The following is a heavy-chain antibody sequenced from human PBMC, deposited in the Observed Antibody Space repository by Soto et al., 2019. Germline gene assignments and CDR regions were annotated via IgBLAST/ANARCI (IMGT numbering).Heavy chain of an antibody. CDR2: INSDVSST. CDR3: ARETIGYCSGGSCYPYYYYYSMDV. D-gene: IGHD2-15*01. Sequence: EVQLVESGGGLVQPGGSLRLSCAASGFTFSSYWMHWVRQAPGKGLVWVSRINSDVSSTSYADSVKGRFTISRDNDKNTLYLQMNSLRAEDTAVYYCARETIGYCSGGSCYPYYYYYSMDVWGQGTTVTVSS. V-gene: IGHV3-74*01. CDR1: GFTFSSYW. J-gene: IGHJ6*02.